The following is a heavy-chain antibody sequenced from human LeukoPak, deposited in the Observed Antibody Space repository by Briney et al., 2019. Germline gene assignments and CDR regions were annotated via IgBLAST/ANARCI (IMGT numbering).Heavy chain of an antibody. D-gene: IGHD2-15*01. J-gene: IGHJ6*03. V-gene: IGHV4-4*09. Sequence: SETLSLTCTVSGDSINDHYWSWIRQPPGGGREWIAYIYSSVSTNYNTSLKSRVTISIETSKSQFSLKLPSVTAPDAGVYYCARQRCSGGSCYRVDQLYYMDVWGKGTTVTVSS. CDR2: IYSSVST. CDR3: ARQRCSGGSCYRVDQLYYMDV. CDR1: GDSINDHY.